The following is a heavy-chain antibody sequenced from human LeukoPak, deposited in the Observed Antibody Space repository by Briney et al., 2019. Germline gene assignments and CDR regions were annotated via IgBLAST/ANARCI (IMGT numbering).Heavy chain of an antibody. CDR1: GFTFGDYA. V-gene: IGHV3-49*03. D-gene: IGHD3-22*01. Sequence: GGSLRLSCTASGFTFGDYAMSWFRQAPGKGLEWVGFIRSKAYGGTTEYAASVKGRFTISRDDSKSIAYLQMNSLKTEDTAVYFCTRDVYYYDSSGTDYWGQGTLVTVSS. J-gene: IGHJ4*02. CDR2: IRSKAYGGTT. CDR3: TRDVYYYDSSGTDY.